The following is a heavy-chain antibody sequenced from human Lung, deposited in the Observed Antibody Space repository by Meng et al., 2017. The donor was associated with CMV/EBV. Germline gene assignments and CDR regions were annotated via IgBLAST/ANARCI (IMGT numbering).Heavy chain of an antibody. V-gene: IGHV3-7*03. CDR1: GFTFSNYW. J-gene: IGHJ4*02. D-gene: IGHD2-21*02. CDR3: ARVVRDWPQGFADS. Sequence: GEXXKISCVASGFTFSNYWMSWVRQAPGKGPEWVASISQDESEMYYVDSVKGRFTMSRDNSRNTLYLQMSSLRAEDTAVYYCARVVRDWPQGFADSWGQGTLVTVSS. CDR2: ISQDESEM.